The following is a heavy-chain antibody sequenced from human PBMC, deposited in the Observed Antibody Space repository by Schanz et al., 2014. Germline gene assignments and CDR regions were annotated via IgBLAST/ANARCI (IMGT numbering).Heavy chain of an antibody. Sequence: VQLLESGGGLVQPGGSLRLSCAAYGFTLSSYAMHWVRQAPGKGLEWVAAMSYDGSIKYYGDSVKGRFTISRDNSKNTLYLQMNSLRAEDTAVYYCARDLEGYDGGGGGFDPWGQGTLVTVSS. J-gene: IGHJ5*02. V-gene: IGHV3-30*04. CDR2: MSYDGSIK. CDR3: ARDLEGYDGGGGGFDP. D-gene: IGHD2-21*01. CDR1: GFTLSSYA.